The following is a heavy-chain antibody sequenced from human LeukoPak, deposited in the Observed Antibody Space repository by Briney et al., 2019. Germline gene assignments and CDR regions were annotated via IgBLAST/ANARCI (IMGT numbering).Heavy chain of an antibody. CDR1: GFTLNNAW. J-gene: IGHJ1*01. Sequence: GSLRLSCAACGFTLNNAWMSWVRQAPGKGLEWLGSIKRETDGGTIDYAAPVKGRFTISRDDSRNTLYLQMDSLKIEDTAVYYCTTDRYYDNSELQFQHWGQGTLVTVSS. CDR3: TTDRYYDNSELQFQH. D-gene: IGHD3-22*01. CDR2: IKRETDGGTI. V-gene: IGHV3-15*01.